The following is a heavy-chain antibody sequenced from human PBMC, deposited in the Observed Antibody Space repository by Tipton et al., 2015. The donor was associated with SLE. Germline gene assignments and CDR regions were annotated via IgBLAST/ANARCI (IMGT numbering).Heavy chain of an antibody. D-gene: IGHD2-15*01. Sequence: LRLSCALYGGSFSGYYWNWIRQPPGKGLEWIGEINHSGSTNYNPSLKSRVTISVDTSKNQFSLRLSSVTAADTAVYYCARTKSSGAVGWYFDLWGRGTLVTISS. V-gene: IGHV4-34*01. CDR3: ARTKSSGAVGWYFDL. J-gene: IGHJ2*01. CDR1: GGSFSGYY. CDR2: INHSGST.